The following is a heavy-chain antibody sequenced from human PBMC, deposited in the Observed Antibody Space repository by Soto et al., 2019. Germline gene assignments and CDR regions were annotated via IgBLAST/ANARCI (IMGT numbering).Heavy chain of an antibody. D-gene: IGHD3-22*01. CDR2: IYYSGST. CDR3: ARTGGSQYYDSSGYYPFDY. CDR1: GGSISSGGYY. Sequence: TLSLTCTVSGGSISSGGYYWSWIRQHPGKGLEWIGYIYYSGSTYYNPSLKSRVTISVDTSKNQFSLKLSSVTAADTAVYYCARTGGSQYYDSSGYYPFDYWGQGTLVTVSS. J-gene: IGHJ4*02. V-gene: IGHV4-31*03.